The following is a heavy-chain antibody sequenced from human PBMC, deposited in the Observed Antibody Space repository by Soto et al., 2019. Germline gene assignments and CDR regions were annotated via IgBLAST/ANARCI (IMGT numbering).Heavy chain of an antibody. CDR1: GFTFNDYA. V-gene: IGHV3-9*01. CDR3: AKDSSGSASWD. CDR2: ISWNSGRT. Sequence: PGGSLRLSCAASGFTFNDYAMHWVRQTPGKGPEWVSGISWNSGRTDYADSVKGRFTISRDNAKSFLYLQMSSLRPEDTAFYYCAKDSSGSASWDWGQGSRVSVCS. J-gene: IGHJ4*02. D-gene: IGHD1-26*01.